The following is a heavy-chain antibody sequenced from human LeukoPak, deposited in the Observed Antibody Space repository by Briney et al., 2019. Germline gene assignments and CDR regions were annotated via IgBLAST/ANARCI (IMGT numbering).Heavy chain of an antibody. D-gene: IGHD2-15*01. CDR1: GGSISSSDYY. J-gene: IGHJ5*02. V-gene: IGHV4-39*01. Sequence: PSEALSLTCTVSGGSISSSDYYWGWIRQPPGKGLEWIGSIYYGGSTYYNPSLKSRVTISVDTSMNQFSLKLSFVTTADTAVYYCARALGYCSGGSCTRGYNWFDPWGQGTLVTVPS. CDR3: ARALGYCSGGSCTRGYNWFDP. CDR2: IYYGGST.